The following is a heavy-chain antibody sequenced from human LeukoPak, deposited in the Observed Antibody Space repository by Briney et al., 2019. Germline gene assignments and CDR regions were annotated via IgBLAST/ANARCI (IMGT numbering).Heavy chain of an antibody. CDR2: IKEDGSEQ. Sequence: GGSQRLSCAASAFTFSSYWMSWVRQAPGKGLEWVANIKEDGSEQYYVDSLKGRFTISRDNAKNSLYLQMNSLRAEDTAVYYCVRDSYSRDLDYWGQGTLVTVSS. D-gene: IGHD3-22*01. J-gene: IGHJ4*02. CDR3: VRDSYSRDLDY. V-gene: IGHV3-7*01. CDR1: AFTFSSYW.